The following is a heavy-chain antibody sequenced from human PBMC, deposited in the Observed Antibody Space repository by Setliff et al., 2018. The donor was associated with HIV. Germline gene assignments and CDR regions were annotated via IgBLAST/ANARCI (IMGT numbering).Heavy chain of an antibody. CDR3: ARAYRDNVWGSWRQISSWFDS. D-gene: IGHD3-16*01. J-gene: IGHJ5*01. CDR2: INHSGST. CDR1: GESFNEYY. V-gene: IGHV4-34*01. Sequence: SETLSLTCAVYGESFNEYYWNWIRQIPGKGLEWTGEINHSGSTNYNESLKRRLRISVDTSKNQFSLSLNSVTAADTAVYYCARAYRDNVWGSWRQISSWFDSWGQGNLVTVSS.